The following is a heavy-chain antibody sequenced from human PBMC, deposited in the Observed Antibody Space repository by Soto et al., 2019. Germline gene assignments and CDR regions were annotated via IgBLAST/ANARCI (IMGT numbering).Heavy chain of an antibody. CDR1: GGTFSSYA. Sequence: QVQLLQSGAEVKKPGSSVKVSCKASGGTFSSYAISWVRQAPGQGLEWMGGIIPIFGTANYAQKFQGRVTITADESTSTAYMELSSLRSKDTAVYYCARGGMPGPYSSSPTADWGQGTLVTVSS. CDR2: IIPIFGTA. J-gene: IGHJ4*02. V-gene: IGHV1-69*01. CDR3: ARGGMPGPYSSSPTAD. D-gene: IGHD6-13*01.